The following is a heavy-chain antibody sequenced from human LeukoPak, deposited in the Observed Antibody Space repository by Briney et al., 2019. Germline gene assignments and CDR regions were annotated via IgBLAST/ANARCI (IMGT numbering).Heavy chain of an antibody. CDR1: GYTFTSYD. V-gene: IGHV1-8*03. CDR3: AREGRGKNWFDS. CDR2: MNPNSGNT. J-gene: IGHJ5*01. Sequence: ASVKASCKASGYTFTSYDINWVRQATGQGLEWIGGMNPNSGNTGYAQKFQGRVTITRNTSISTAYMELNRLRSDDTAVYYCAREGRGKNWFDSWGQGTLVTVSS. D-gene: IGHD3-10*01.